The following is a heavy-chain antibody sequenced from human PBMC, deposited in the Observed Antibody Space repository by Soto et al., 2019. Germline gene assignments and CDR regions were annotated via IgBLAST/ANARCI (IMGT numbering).Heavy chain of an antibody. CDR1: GGSISTDGYY. CDR3: AGGHSKSWFDP. J-gene: IGHJ5*02. D-gene: IGHD3-16*01. CDR2: IYYRGST. V-gene: IGHV4-31*03. Sequence: QVQLQESGPGLVKPSQTLSLTCTVSGGSISTDGYYWSWIRQHPGKGLEWIGYIYYRGSTYYNPSIKSRVTISLDTSKNEFSLKLSSVTVADTAVYYCAGGHSKSWFDPWGQGALVTVSS.